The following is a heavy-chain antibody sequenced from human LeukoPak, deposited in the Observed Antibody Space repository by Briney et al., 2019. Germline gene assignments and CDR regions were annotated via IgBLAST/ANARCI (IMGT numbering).Heavy chain of an antibody. D-gene: IGHD1-14*01. CDR2: IRGNRAHI. V-gene: IGHV3-21*01. CDR3: VKGETRTSVTGFHS. CDR1: GFSFNDYS. J-gene: IGHJ4*02. Sequence: GGSLRLSCTTSGFSFNDYSLIWVRQAPGKGPEWVASIRGNRAHIVYSGLVRGRFTVSRDDAQRSVHLQMNSLKDEDTAFYFCVKGETRTSVTGFHSWGQGTLAIVSS.